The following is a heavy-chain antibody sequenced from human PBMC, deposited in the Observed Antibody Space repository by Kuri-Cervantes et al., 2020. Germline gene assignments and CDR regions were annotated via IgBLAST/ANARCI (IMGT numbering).Heavy chain of an antibody. CDR2: ILPMFGTT. D-gene: IGHD3-10*01. V-gene: IGHV1-69*05. CDR3: ARAAGDYQSSGSYFNYYYYYMDV. CDR1: GGNFGSHG. J-gene: IGHJ6*03. Sequence: SVKVSCKASGGNFGSHGISWVRQAPGQGLEWMGGILPMFGTTNYAQKFQGRVTITTDESTRTVYMELSSLMFEDTAVYFCARAAGDYQSSGSYFNYYYYYMDVWGKGTTVTVSS.